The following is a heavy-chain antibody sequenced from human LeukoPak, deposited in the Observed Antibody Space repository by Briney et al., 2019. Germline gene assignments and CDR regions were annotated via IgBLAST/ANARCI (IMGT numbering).Heavy chain of an antibody. CDR2: IYYSGNT. CDR3: ARRGENWGIAFDI. V-gene: IGHV4-39*01. D-gene: IGHD3-16*01. J-gene: IGHJ3*02. CDR1: GGSISTSSYC. Sequence: SETLSLTCTVSGGSISTSSYCWGWIRQPPGKGLEWIASIYYSGNTYYNPSLESRVAISTDTSKNQFSLKLSSVTAADTAVYYCARRGENWGIAFDIWGQGTMVTVSS.